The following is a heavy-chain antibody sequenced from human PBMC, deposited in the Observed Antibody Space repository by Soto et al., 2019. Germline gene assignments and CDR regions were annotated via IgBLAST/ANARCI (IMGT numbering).Heavy chain of an antibody. J-gene: IGHJ4*02. CDR1: GFTFTNYV. CDR3: ATEPVESISRIGSWGIDN. Sequence: QVHLVESGGGVVQPGRSLRLSCATSGFTFTNYVMHWVRQTPGKGLEWVANVWYDGRQKQNADLAKGRFTISRDNSENTVSLQMNSLRVEDTAVYYCATEPVESISRIGSWGIDNWGQGTLVTVSS. D-gene: IGHD6-13*01. CDR2: VWYDGRQK. V-gene: IGHV3-33*03.